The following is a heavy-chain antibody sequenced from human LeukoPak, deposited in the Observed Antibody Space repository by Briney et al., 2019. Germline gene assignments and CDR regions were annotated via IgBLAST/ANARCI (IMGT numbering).Heavy chain of an antibody. CDR3: ARDGSGWYYFDY. D-gene: IGHD6-19*01. J-gene: IGHJ4*02. CDR1: GFTFSSYG. V-gene: IGHV3-30*02. CDR2: IRYDGSNK. Sequence: PGGSLRLSCAASGFTFSSYGMHWVRQAPGKGLEWVAFIRYDGSNKYYADSVKGRFTISRDNSKNTLYLQMKSLRAEDTAVYYCARDGSGWYYFDYWGQGTLVTVSS.